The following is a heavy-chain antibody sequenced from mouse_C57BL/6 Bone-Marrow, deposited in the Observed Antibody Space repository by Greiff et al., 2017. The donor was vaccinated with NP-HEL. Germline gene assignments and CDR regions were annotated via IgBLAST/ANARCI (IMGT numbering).Heavy chain of an antibody. D-gene: IGHD2-2*01. CDR3: ARERNGYVGIFAY. CDR1: GYTFTSYW. CDR2: NHPNSGST. V-gene: IGHV1-64*01. Sequence: QVQLQQPGAELVKPGASVKLSCKASGYTFTSYWMHWVKQRPGQGLEWIGMNHPNSGSTNYNEKFKSKATLTVDKSSSTAYMQLSSLTSEDSAVYYCARERNGYVGIFAYWGQGTLVTVSA. J-gene: IGHJ3*01.